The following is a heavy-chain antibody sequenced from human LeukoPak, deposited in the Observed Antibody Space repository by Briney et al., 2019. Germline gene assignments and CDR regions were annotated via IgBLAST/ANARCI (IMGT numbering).Heavy chain of an antibody. CDR2: IYYIGST. V-gene: IGHV4-4*02. CDR3: ARDRLIAAADDYYYYGMDV. CDR1: GGSISSGGY. Sequence: PSETLSLTCAVSGGSISSGGYWSWLRQPPGKGLEWIGQIYYIGSTNYNPSLESRVIMSLDKSTNQLSLRFNSVTAADTAVYYCARDRLIAAADDYYYYGMDVWGQGTTVTVSS. J-gene: IGHJ6*02. D-gene: IGHD6-13*01.